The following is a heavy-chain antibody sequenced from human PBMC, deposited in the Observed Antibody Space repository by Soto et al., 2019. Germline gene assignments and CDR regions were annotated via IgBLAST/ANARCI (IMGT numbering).Heavy chain of an antibody. CDR2: IFSNDDK. J-gene: IGHJ5*02. V-gene: IGHV2-26*04. CDR1: GLSLSKGRLG. CDR3: AFIKNYSRTEYSLESFDP. D-gene: IGHD2-2*01. Sequence: QVTLKESGPVLVKPTETLTLTCTVSGLSLSKGRLGVSWIRQPPGKALEGLAHIFSNDDKSYSTFLKSRLTSYTDTPSSQVIFTMTTIATVDSPTYYRAFIKNYSRTEYSLESFDPWGQGNLVNVSS.